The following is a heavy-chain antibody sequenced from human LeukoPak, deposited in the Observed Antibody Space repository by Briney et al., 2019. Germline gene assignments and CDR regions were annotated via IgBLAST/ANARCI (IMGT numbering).Heavy chain of an antibody. CDR1: GFTFSSYG. Sequence: GGSLRLSCAASGFTFSSYGMHWVRQAPGKGLEWVAVIWYDGSNKYYADSVKGRFTISRDNSKNTLYLQMNSLRAEDTAVYYCARDSPNPNYDILTGRLYYYYYYGMDVWGQGTTVTVSS. CDR2: IWYDGSNK. V-gene: IGHV3-33*01. CDR3: ARDSPNPNYDILTGRLYYYYYYGMDV. J-gene: IGHJ6*02. D-gene: IGHD3-9*01.